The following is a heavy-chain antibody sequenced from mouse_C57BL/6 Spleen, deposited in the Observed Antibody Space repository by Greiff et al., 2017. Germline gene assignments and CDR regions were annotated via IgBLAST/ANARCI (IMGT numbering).Heavy chain of an antibody. CDR1: GYTFTSYW. D-gene: IGHD1-1*01. CDR2: IYPGSGST. Sequence: QVQLQQSGAELVKPGASVKMSCKASGYTFTSYWITWVKQRPGQGLEWIGDIYPGSGSTNYNEKFKSKATLTVDTSSSTAYMQLSSLTSEDSAVYYCARRYTSSYDYYAMDYWGQGTSVTVSS. CDR3: ARRYTSSYDYYAMDY. V-gene: IGHV1-55*01. J-gene: IGHJ4*01.